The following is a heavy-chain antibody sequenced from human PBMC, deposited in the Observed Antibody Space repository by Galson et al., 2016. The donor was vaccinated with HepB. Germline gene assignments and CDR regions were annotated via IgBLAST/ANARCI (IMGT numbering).Heavy chain of an antibody. D-gene: IGHD2/OR15-2a*01. CDR3: ASLTDFYARKPYYSDH. V-gene: IGHV4-39*07. CDR2: IYNSENT. CDR1: GGSITNSNYY. Sequence: ETLSLTCTVSGGSITNSNYYWGWIRQPPGKGLEWIGNIYNSENTYLNPSLQSRVTISVDTSKNQFSLKLNSVTAADTAVYFCASLTDFYARKPYYSDHWGQGTLVTVSS. J-gene: IGHJ4*02.